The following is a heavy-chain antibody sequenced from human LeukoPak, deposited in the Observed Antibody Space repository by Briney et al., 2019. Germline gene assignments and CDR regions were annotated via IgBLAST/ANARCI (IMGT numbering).Heavy chain of an antibody. J-gene: IGHJ4*02. CDR1: GFTLNSHW. V-gene: IGHV3-7*03. CDR2: IKQDGRDT. CDR3: ATSAGY. Sequence: GGSLRLSCAASGFTLNSHWMSWLRQAPGKGLEWVANIKQDGRDTFYVDSVKGRFTISRDNAKNSLNLQMNSLRAEDTAMYYCATSAGYWGQGTLVTVSS.